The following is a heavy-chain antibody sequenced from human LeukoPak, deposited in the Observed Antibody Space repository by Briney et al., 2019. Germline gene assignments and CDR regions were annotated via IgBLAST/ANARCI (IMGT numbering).Heavy chain of an antibody. CDR3: AKDREELTQNN. CDR1: GFTFSNYA. Sequence: PGGSLRLSCAASGFTFSNYAMGWVRQAPGKGLEWVSTINDSGGRTHYADSVKGRFTISRDNSKNTLYLQMNSLRAEDTAVYYCAKDREELTQNNWGQGTLVTVSS. CDR2: INDSGGRT. J-gene: IGHJ4*02. D-gene: IGHD1-7*01. V-gene: IGHV3-23*01.